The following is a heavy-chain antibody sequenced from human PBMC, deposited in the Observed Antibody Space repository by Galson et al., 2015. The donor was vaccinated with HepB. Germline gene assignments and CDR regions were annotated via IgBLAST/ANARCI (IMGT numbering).Heavy chain of an antibody. CDR1: GFTFSSYG. V-gene: IGHV3-30*18. CDR2: ISYDGSNK. Sequence: SLRLSCAASGFTFSSYGMHWVRQAPGKGLEWVAVISYDGSNKYYADSVKGRFTISRDNSKNTLYLQMNSLRAEDTAVYYCAKALVRGSGSCNFDYWGQGTLVTVSS. D-gene: IGHD1-26*01. J-gene: IGHJ4*02. CDR3: AKALVRGSGSCNFDY.